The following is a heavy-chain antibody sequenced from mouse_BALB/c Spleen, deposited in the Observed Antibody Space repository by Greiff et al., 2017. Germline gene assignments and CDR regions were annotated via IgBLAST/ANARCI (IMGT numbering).Heavy chain of an antibody. Sequence: EVHLVESGGGLVKPGGSLKLSCAASGFTFSSYAMSWVRQTPEKRLEWVASISSGGSTYYPESVKGRFTISRDNARNILYLQMSSLRSEDTAMYYCARGRGYGSYYFDYWGQGTTLTVSS. J-gene: IGHJ2*01. V-gene: IGHV5-6-5*01. CDR3: ARGRGYGSYYFDY. CDR1: GFTFSSYA. D-gene: IGHD2-2*01. CDR2: ISSGGST.